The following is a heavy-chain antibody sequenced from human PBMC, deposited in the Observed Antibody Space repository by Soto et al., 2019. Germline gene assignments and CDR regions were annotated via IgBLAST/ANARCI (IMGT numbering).Heavy chain of an antibody. V-gene: IGHV3-30-3*01. D-gene: IGHD3-22*01. CDR3: ARDATMIVVVITGYFDY. Sequence: PGGSLRLACYASGFTFSSSAIPWVRQAPGKGLEWVAVISYDGSNKYYADSVKGRFTISRDNSKNTLYLQMNSLRAEDTAVYYCARDATMIVVVITGYFDYWGQGTLVTVSS. CDR2: ISYDGSNK. CDR1: GFTFSSSA. J-gene: IGHJ4*02.